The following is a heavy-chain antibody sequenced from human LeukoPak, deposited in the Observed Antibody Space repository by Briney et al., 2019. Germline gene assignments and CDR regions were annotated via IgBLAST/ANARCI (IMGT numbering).Heavy chain of an antibody. Sequence: ASVKVSCKASGYTFTSYYMHWVRQAPGQGLEWMGIINPSGGNTNYAQKLQGRVTMTRDTSTSTVYMELSNLRSDDTAVCYCVREEVGGYFDYWGQGTQVTVSS. CDR3: VREEVGGYFDY. CDR1: GYTFTSYY. J-gene: IGHJ4*02. V-gene: IGHV1-46*01. D-gene: IGHD3-10*01. CDR2: INPSGGNT.